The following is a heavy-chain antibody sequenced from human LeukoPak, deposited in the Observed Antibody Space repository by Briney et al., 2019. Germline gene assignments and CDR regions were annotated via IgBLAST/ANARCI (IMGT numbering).Heavy chain of an antibody. J-gene: IGHJ6*02. V-gene: IGHV4-34*01. CDR1: GGSFSGYY. Sequence: PSETLSLTCAVYGGSFSGYYWSWIRQPPGKGLEWIGEINHSGSTNYNPSLKGRVTISVDTSKNQFSLKLSSVTAADTAVYYCASRATGYYDFWTAKKKNYYYYYGMDVWGQGTTVTVSS. CDR3: ASRATGYYDFWTAKKKNYYYYYGMDV. D-gene: IGHD3-3*01. CDR2: INHSGST.